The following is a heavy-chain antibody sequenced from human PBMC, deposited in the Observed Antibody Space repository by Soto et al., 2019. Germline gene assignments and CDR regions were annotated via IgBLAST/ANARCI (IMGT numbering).Heavy chain of an antibody. CDR1: GGSIRSSGYF. D-gene: IGHD3-10*01. Sequence: SETLSLTCSVSGGSIRSSGYFWTWIRQRPGMGLEWIGHIYYSGSTHYNPSLKSRVSMSIDASKNQFSLMLTSVSAADTAVYYCTRRAYGSGDGLDPWGPGTLVTVS. J-gene: IGHJ5*02. V-gene: IGHV4-31*03. CDR2: IYYSGST. CDR3: TRRAYGSGDGLDP.